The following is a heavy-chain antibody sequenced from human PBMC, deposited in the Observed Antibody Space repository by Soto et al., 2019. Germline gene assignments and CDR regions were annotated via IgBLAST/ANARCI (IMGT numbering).Heavy chain of an antibody. CDR1: GGSFSGYY. V-gene: IGHV4-34*01. CDR2: INHSGST. D-gene: IGHD3-3*01. Sequence: SETLSLTCAVYGGSFSGYYWSWIRQPPGKGLEWTGEINHSGSTNYNPSLKSRVTISVDTSKNQFSLKLSSVTAADTAVYYCARGRGRLGTIPYYYYMDVWGKGTTVTVSS. CDR3: ARGRGRLGTIPYYYYMDV. J-gene: IGHJ6*03.